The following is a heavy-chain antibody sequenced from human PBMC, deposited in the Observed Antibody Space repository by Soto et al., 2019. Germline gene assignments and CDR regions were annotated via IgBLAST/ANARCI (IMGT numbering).Heavy chain of an antibody. CDR3: AREPNSIDY. CDR1: RFTFSNYW. J-gene: IGHJ4*02. V-gene: IGHV3-7*01. Sequence: EVQLVESGGGLVQPGGSLRLSCAASRFTFSNYWMSWVRQAPGKGLEWVANIKQDGSEKYYVDSVKGRFTISRDNAKNSLYLQMNSLRAEDTALYYWAREPNSIDYWGQGTLVTVSS. CDR2: IKQDGSEK. D-gene: IGHD2-15*01.